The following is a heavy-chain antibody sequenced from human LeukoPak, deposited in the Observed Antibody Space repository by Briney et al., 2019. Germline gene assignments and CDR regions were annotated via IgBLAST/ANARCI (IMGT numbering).Heavy chain of an antibody. V-gene: IGHV1-2*02. Sequence: ASVTVSCKASGYTFTVYYMHWVRQAPGQGLEWMGWISPNSGGTNYAQRFQGRVTMTRDTSISTAYMELSSLRSDDTAVYYCARGERWLQFVFDYWGRGTLVTVSS. CDR2: ISPNSGGT. CDR3: ARGERWLQFVFDY. D-gene: IGHD5-24*01. CDR1: GYTFTVYY. J-gene: IGHJ4*02.